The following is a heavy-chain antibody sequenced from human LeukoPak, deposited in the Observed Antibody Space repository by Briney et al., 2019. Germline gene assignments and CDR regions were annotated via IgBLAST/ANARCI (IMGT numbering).Heavy chain of an antibody. D-gene: IGHD3-10*01. CDR2: ISAYNGNT. J-gene: IGHJ4*02. V-gene: IGHV1-18*01. CDR3: AREPLWFGELVY. Sequence: ASVKLSCTASGYTFTSYGISWVRQAPGQGLEWMGWISAYNGNTNYAQKLQGRVTMTTDTSTSTAYMELRSLRSDDTAVYYCAREPLWFGELVYGGQGNLVTVSS. CDR1: GYTFTSYG.